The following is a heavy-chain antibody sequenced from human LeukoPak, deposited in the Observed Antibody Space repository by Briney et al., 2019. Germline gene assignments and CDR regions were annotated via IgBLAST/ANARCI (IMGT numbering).Heavy chain of an antibody. CDR3: ARDRITRCLDY. CDR1: GFTFSSYS. V-gene: IGHV3-48*04. CDR2: ISSSSSTI. Sequence: GSLRLSCAASGFTFSSYSMNWVRQAPGKGLEWVSYISSSSSTIYYADSVKGRFTISRDNAKNSLYLQMNSLRAEDTAVYYCARDRITRCLDYWGQGTLVTVSS. D-gene: IGHD3-16*01. J-gene: IGHJ4*02.